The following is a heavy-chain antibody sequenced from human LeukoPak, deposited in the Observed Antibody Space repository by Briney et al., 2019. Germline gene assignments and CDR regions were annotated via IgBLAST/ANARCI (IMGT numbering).Heavy chain of an antibody. CDR2: INPSGGST. CDR1: GYTFTSYY. J-gene: IGHJ3*02. D-gene: IGHD2-15*01. V-gene: IGHV1-46*01. Sequence: ASVKVSCKASGYTFTSYYMHWVRQAPGQGLEWMGIINPSGGSTSYAQKFQGRVTITADESTSTAYMELSSLRSEDTAVYYCARVGCSGGSCYSLAFDIWGQGTMVTVSS. CDR3: ARVGCSGGSCYSLAFDI.